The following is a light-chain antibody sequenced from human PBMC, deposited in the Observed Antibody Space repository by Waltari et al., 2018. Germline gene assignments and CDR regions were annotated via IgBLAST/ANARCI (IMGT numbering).Light chain of an antibody. Sequence: QSALTQPPSASGSRGQSVTISCTGTSSDVGSYNYVSWYQQHPGKAPKLMIYEVTNRPSGVPDRFPGSKSGNTASLTVSGLQAEDEADYYCSSYAGSNNVIFGGGTRLTVL. V-gene: IGLV2-8*01. J-gene: IGLJ2*01. CDR3: SSYAGSNNVI. CDR1: SSDVGSYNY. CDR2: EVT.